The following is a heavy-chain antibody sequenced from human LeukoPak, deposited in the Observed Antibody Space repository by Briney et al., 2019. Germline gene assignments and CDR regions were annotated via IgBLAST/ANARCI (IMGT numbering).Heavy chain of an antibody. CDR1: GGSFSGYY. V-gene: IGHV4-34*01. CDR2: INHSGST. CDR3: ARVTPSLWFGELYRSYYYYGMDV. Sequence: PSETLSLTCAVYGGSFSGYYWSWIRQPPGKGLEWIGEINHSGSTNYNPSLKSRVTISVDTSKNQISLKLSSVTAADTAVYYCARVTPSLWFGELYRSYYYYGMDVWGQGTTVTVSS. J-gene: IGHJ6*02. D-gene: IGHD3-10*01.